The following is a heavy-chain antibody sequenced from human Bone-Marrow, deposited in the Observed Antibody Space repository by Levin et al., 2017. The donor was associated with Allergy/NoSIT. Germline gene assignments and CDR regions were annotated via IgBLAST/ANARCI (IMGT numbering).Heavy chain of an antibody. CDR1: GFTFDDYA. CDR3: AKDSTRSIYYYYGMDV. Sequence: GGSLRLSCAASGFTFDDYAMHWVRQAPGKGLEWVSGISWNSGSIGYADSVKGRFTISRDNAKNSLYLQMNSLRAEDTALYYCAKDSTRSIYYYYGMDVWGQGTTVTVSS. D-gene: IGHD2-21*01. J-gene: IGHJ6*02. V-gene: IGHV3-9*01. CDR2: ISWNSGSI.